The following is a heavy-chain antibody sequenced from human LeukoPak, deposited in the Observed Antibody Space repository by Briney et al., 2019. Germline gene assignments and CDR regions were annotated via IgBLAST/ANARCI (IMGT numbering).Heavy chain of an antibody. J-gene: IGHJ4*02. Sequence: GGSLRLSCAASGFIFSNYGMHWVRQAPGKGLEWVAIISYDGGNKYYTDSVKGRFTISRDNSKNTLYLQMNSLRAEDTAVYFCVSLGYSSSSVRYWGQGTLVTVSS. CDR3: VSLGYSSSSVRY. D-gene: IGHD6-6*01. CDR2: ISYDGGNK. V-gene: IGHV3-30*03. CDR1: GFIFSNYG.